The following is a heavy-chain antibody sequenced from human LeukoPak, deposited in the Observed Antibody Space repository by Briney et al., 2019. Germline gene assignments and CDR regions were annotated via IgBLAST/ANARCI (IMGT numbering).Heavy chain of an antibody. CDR3: ARPVDTAMELDY. Sequence: GGSLRLSCAASGFTFSSYSMNWVRQAPGKVLEWVSSISSSSSYIYYADSVKGRFTISRDNAKNSLYLQMNSLRAEDTAVYYCARPVDTAMELDYWGQGTLVTVSS. D-gene: IGHD5-18*01. CDR1: GFTFSSYS. V-gene: IGHV3-21*01. CDR2: ISSSSSYI. J-gene: IGHJ4*02.